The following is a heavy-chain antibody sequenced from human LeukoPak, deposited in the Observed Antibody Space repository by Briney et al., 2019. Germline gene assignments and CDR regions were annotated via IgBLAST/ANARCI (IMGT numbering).Heavy chain of an antibody. D-gene: IGHD2-2*01. Sequence: PGGSLRLSCAASGFTFSSYAMNWVRQAPGKGLEWVSSIHASDGNTYYAESVKGRFTISRDNSKDTLYLQVNSLRAEDTAAYYCARSFRPCSSTSCYFSFDFWGQGIQVAVSS. CDR2: IHASDGNT. V-gene: IGHV3-23*01. CDR3: ARSFRPCSSTSCYFSFDF. CDR1: GFTFSSYA. J-gene: IGHJ4*02.